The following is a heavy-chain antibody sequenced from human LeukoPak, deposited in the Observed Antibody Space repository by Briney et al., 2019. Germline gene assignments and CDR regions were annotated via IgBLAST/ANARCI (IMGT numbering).Heavy chain of an antibody. V-gene: IGHV3-30*01. CDR3: ARDRLAYGELDI. D-gene: IGHD4-17*01. Sequence: GGSPRLSCAASGFTFSSYAMHWVRQAPGKGLEWVAVISYDGSNKYYADSVKGRFTISRDNSKNTLYLQMNSLRAEDTAVYYCARDRLAYGELDIWGQGTMVTVSS. CDR1: GFTFSSYA. J-gene: IGHJ3*02. CDR2: ISYDGSNK.